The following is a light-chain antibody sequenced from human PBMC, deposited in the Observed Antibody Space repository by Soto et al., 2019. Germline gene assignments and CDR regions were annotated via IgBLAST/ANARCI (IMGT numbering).Light chain of an antibody. J-gene: IGKJ1*01. CDR3: QQYGSSPWT. CDR2: GAS. V-gene: IGKV3-20*01. Sequence: ETVMTQSPATLSVSPGERATLSCRASQSVSNNLAWYHQKPGQAPRLLIYGASSRATGIPDRFSGSGSGTDFTLTISRLEPEDFAVYYCQQYGSSPWTFGQGTKVEIK. CDR1: QSVSNN.